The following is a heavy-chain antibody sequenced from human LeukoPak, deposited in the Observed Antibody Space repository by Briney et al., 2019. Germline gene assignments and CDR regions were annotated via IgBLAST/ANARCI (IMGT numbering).Heavy chain of an antibody. CDR3: ARGKGLIVVGDY. Sequence: PGGSLRLSCAASGFTFSSYGMHWVRQAPGKGLEWVAFIRYDGSNKYYADSVKGRFTISRDNAKNSLYLQMNSLRAEDTAVYYCARGKGLIVVGDYWGQGTLVTVSS. J-gene: IGHJ4*02. V-gene: IGHV3-30*02. CDR1: GFTFSSYG. CDR2: IRYDGSNK. D-gene: IGHD3-22*01.